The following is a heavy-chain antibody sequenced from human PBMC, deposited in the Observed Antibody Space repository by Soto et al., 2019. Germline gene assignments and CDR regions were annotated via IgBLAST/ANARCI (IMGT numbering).Heavy chain of an antibody. Sequence: GETLLYAGKGYVCSWPSYRKGWVRQMTGKGLEWMGIIYPGDSDTRYSPSFQGQVTISADKSISTAYLQWSSLKASDTAMYYCARLGLRGAYCGGDCSTGAFDIWGQGTMATVSS. V-gene: IGHV5-51*01. CDR1: VCSWPSYR. J-gene: IGHJ3*02. D-gene: IGHD2-21*02. CDR2: IYPGDSDT. CDR3: ARLGLRGAYCGGDCSTGAFDI.